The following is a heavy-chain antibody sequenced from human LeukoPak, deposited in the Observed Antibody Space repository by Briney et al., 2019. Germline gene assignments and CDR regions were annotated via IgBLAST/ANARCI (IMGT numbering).Heavy chain of an antibody. J-gene: IGHJ4*02. CDR3: ARGVVVTAITDVFDY. Sequence: PGGSLRLSCAASGFTFSSYAMHWVRQAPGKGLEWVAVISYDGSNKYYADSVKGRFTISRDNSKNTLYLQMNSLRAEDTAVYYCARGVVVTAITDVFDYWGQGTLVTVSS. D-gene: IGHD2-21*02. V-gene: IGHV3-30-3*01. CDR1: GFTFSSYA. CDR2: ISYDGSNK.